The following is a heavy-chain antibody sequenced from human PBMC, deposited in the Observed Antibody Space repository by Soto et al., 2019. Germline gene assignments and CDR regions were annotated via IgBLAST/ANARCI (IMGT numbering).Heavy chain of an antibody. J-gene: IGHJ5*02. CDR2: INPNSGGT. Sequence: ASGRVSCKASGYTFTGYYMHWVRQAPGQGLEWMGWINPNSGGTNYAQKFQGWVTMTRDTSISTAYMELSRLRSDDTAVYYCARSPAAGTNWFDPWGQGTLVTVSS. CDR3: ARSPAAGTNWFDP. V-gene: IGHV1-2*04. D-gene: IGHD6-13*01. CDR1: GYTFTGYY.